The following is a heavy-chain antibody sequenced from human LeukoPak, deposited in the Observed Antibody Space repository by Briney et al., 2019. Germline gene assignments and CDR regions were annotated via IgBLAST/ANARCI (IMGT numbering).Heavy chain of an antibody. CDR3: AKDANIISGSYWSGDAFDI. V-gene: IGHV3-43*02. CDR1: GFTFSIYA. J-gene: IGHJ3*02. Sequence: GGSLRLSCDASGFTFSIYAMSWVRQAPGKGLEWVSLISGDGGSTYYADSVKGRFTISRDNSKNSLYLQMNSLRTEDTALYYCAKDANIISGSYWSGDAFDIWGQGTMVTVSS. D-gene: IGHD1-26*01. CDR2: ISGDGGST.